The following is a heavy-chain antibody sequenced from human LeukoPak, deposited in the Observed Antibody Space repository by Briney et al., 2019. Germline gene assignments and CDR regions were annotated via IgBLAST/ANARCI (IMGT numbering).Heavy chain of an antibody. CDR3: ARAFKYCSGGSCYSRSPIDY. CDR1: GFTFSSYE. Sequence: GGSLRLSCAASGFTFSSYEMNWVRQAPGKGLEWVSYISSSGSTIYYADSVKGRFTISRDNAKNSLYLQMNSLRAEDTAVYYCARAFKYCSGGSCYSRSPIDYWGQGTLVTVSS. J-gene: IGHJ4*02. CDR2: ISSSGSTI. V-gene: IGHV3-48*03. D-gene: IGHD2-15*01.